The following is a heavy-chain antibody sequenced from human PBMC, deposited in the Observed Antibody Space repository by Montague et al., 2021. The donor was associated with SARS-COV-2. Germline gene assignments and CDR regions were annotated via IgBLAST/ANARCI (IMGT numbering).Heavy chain of an antibody. CDR1: GGSFSGYY. J-gene: IGHJ5*02. D-gene: IGHD2-2*02. Sequence: SETLSLTCAVYGGSFSGYYWSWIRQPPGKGLEWIGEINHSGSTNYNPSLKSRVTISVDTSKNQFSLKLSSVTAADTAVYYCASLTLGYCSSTSCYSDWFDPWGREPWSPSPQ. CDR2: INHSGST. V-gene: IGHV4-34*01. CDR3: ASLTLGYCSSTSCYSDWFDP.